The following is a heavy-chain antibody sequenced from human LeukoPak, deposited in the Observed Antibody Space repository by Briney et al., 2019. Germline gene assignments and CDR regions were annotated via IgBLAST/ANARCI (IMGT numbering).Heavy chain of an antibody. CDR3: PREGLWVGPDSGKTRHPYWEI. CDR2: IKQDGSDK. CDR1: GFTFSSYW. J-gene: IGHJ3*02. V-gene: IGHV3-7*04. D-gene: IGHD2-21*01. Sequence: GGSLRLSCAASGFTFSSYWMSWVRQAPGKGLQWVANIKQDGSDKYYVDSVKGRFTISRDNAKNSLNLQMSSLRAEDTAVYYCPREGLWVGPDSGKTRHPYWEIWGQGTMVTVSS.